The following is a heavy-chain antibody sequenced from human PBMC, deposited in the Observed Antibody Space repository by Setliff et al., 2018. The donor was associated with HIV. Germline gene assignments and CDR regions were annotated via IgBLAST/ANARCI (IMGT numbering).Heavy chain of an antibody. CDR2: ISWNNFPI. J-gene: IGHJ4*02. D-gene: IGHD2-21*01. Sequence: HPGGSLRLSCAASGFSFHDYAIRWVRQVPGKGLEWVSGISWNNFPIGFADSVRGRFTFSSDNAKNTVYLQMDALRAEDTAVYYCARDSSTAEGGGDKFFDYWGRGTLVTVSS. V-gene: IGHV3-9*01. CDR3: ARDSSTAEGGGDKFFDY. CDR1: GFSFHDYA.